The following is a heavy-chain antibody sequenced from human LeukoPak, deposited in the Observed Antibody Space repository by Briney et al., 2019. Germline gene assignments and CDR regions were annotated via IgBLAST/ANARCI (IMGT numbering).Heavy chain of an antibody. CDR2: IWYDGSNK. Sequence: GGSLRLSCAASGFTFSSYGMHWVRQAPGKGLEWVAVIWYDGSNKYYADSVKGLFTISRDNSKNTLYLQMNRLRAEDTAVYYCARKLKNCGGDCYYYWGQGTLVTVSS. J-gene: IGHJ4*02. CDR3: ARKLKNCGGDCYYY. D-gene: IGHD2-21*02. CDR1: GFTFSSYG. V-gene: IGHV3-33*03.